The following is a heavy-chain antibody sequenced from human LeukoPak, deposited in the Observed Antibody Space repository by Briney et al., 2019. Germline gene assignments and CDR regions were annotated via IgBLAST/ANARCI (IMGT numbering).Heavy chain of an antibody. Sequence: ASVKVSCKASGYTFTSYDINWVRQATGQGLEWMGWMNPNSGNTGYAQKFQGRVTMTRNTSISTAYMELSSLRSENTAVYYCARSLGMSNYDFWSGVLGYYYYGMDVWGQGTTVTVSS. CDR3: ARSLGMSNYDFWSGVLGYYYYGMDV. D-gene: IGHD3-3*01. CDR2: MNPNSGNT. J-gene: IGHJ6*02. CDR1: GYTFTSYD. V-gene: IGHV1-8*01.